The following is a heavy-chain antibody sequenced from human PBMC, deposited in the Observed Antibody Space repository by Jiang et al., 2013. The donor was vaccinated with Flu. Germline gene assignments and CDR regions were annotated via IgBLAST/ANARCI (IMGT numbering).Heavy chain of an antibody. J-gene: IGHJ4*02. D-gene: IGHD2-2*01. V-gene: IGHV3-21*01. CDR3: ARGGDCSSTSCYFDY. Sequence: SSISGSHSYIYYADSVKGRFTISRDNAKNSLYLQMNSLRAEDTAVYYCARGGDCSSTSCYFDYWGQGTLVTVSS. CDR2: ISGSHSYI.